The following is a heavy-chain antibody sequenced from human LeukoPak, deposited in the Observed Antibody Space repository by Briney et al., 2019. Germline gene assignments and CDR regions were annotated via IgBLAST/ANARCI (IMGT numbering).Heavy chain of an antibody. V-gene: IGHV4-39*07. Sequence: SETLSLTCIVPGGSISSSSYYWAWIRRSPGKGLEWIGTFSSGGSAYYNPSLTSRVSISKDTSDNQFSLRLYSVTAADTAAYYCARKQTGTMYDVWGQGTQVTVSS. CDR3: ARKQTGTMYDV. J-gene: IGHJ4*02. D-gene: IGHD1-7*01. CDR2: FSSGGSA. CDR1: GGSISSSSYY.